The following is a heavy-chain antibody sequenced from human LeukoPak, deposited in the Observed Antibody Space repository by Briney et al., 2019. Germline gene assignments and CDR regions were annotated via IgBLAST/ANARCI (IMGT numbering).Heavy chain of an antibody. V-gene: IGHV4-4*07. CDR2: IHTSGTT. J-gene: IGHJ4*02. Sequence: SETLSLTCTVSGGSMSSYYWSFIRQSAGTGLEWLGRIHTSGTTWYNPSLKSRVTLSVDASKNQFSLGLTSVTAADTAIYYCARGQGGSGYYYWGQGTLVTVSS. CDR3: ARGQGGSGYYY. D-gene: IGHD3-22*01. CDR1: GGSMSSYY.